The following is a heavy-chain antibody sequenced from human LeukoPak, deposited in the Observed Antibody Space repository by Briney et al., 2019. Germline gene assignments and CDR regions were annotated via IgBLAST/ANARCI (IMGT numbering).Heavy chain of an antibody. D-gene: IGHD2-15*01. CDR3: ARGVGQYCSGGSCFDFDY. J-gene: IGHJ4*02. CDR1: GYTFTSYD. V-gene: IGHV1-8*01. Sequence: ASVKVSCKASGYTFTSYDINWVRQATGQGLEWMGWMNPNSGNTGYAQKFQGRVTMTRNTSISTAYMELSSLRSEDTAVYYCARGVGQYCSGGSCFDFDYWGQGTLVTVSS. CDR2: MNPNSGNT.